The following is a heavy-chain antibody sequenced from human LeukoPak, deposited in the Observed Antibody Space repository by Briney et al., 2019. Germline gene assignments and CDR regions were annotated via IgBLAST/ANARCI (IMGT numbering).Heavy chain of an antibody. CDR1: GGTFSSYA. J-gene: IGHJ6*03. V-gene: IGHV1-69*05. CDR2: IIPIFGTA. D-gene: IGHD4-17*01. Sequence: SVKVSCKASGGTFSSYAISWVRQAPGQGLEWMGGIIPIFGTANYAQKFQGRVTITTDESTSTAYMELSSLRSEDTAVYYCARSMTTVHYYYYYYYMDVWGKGTTVTVSS. CDR3: ARSMTTVHYYYYYYYMDV.